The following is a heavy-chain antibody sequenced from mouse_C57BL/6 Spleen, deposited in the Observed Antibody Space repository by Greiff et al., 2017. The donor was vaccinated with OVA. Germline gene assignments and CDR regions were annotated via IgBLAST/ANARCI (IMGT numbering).Heavy chain of an antibody. CDR1: GYAFSSSW. CDR2: IDPGAGDT. V-gene: IGHV1-82*01. D-gene: IGHD1-1*01. Sequence: VQLQQSGPELVKPGASVKLSCKASGYAFSSSWMNWVKQRPGKGLEWIGRIDPGAGDTNYNGKFKGKATLTADKSSSTDYMQLSSLTSEDSAVYFCSLISTVPSSIDYWGQGTSVTVSS. CDR3: SLISTVPSSIDY. J-gene: IGHJ4*01.